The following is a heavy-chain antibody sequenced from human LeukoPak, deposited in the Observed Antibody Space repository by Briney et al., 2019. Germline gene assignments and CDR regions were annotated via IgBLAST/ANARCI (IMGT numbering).Heavy chain of an antibody. CDR3: ARDYRYGDYEVPFDY. Sequence: GGSLRLSCAASGFTFSDYYMSWIRQAPGKGLEWVSYISSSSSYTNYADSVKGRFTISRDNAKNSLYLQMNSLRAEDTAVYYCARDYRYGDYEVPFDYWGQGTLVTVSS. J-gene: IGHJ4*02. V-gene: IGHV3-11*06. CDR1: GFTFSDYY. D-gene: IGHD4-17*01. CDR2: ISSSSSYT.